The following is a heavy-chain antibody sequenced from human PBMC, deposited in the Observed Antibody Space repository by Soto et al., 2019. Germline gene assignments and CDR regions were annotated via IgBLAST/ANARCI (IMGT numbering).Heavy chain of an antibody. CDR1: GFTFSSYG. Sequence: QVQLVESGGGVVQPGRSLRLSCAASGFTFSSYGMHWVRQAPGKGLEWVAVITYDGSNKYYADSVKGRFTISRDNSKNTLYLQMNSLRAEDTAVYYCAKDYSNYAYYYDYGVDVWGQGTTVTVSS. J-gene: IGHJ6*02. V-gene: IGHV3-30*18. D-gene: IGHD4-4*01. CDR3: AKDYSNYAYYYDYGVDV. CDR2: ITYDGSNK.